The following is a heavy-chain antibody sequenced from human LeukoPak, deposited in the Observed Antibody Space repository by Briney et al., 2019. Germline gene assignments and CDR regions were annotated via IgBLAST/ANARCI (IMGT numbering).Heavy chain of an antibody. Sequence: SETLSLTCTVSGGSISSSSYYWDWIRQPPGKGLEWIGSIYYSGSTYYNPSLKSRVTISVDTSKNQFSLKLNSVTAADTAVYYCAKHSRSGYSAYENAFDIWGQGTMVIVSS. CDR3: AKHSRSGYSAYENAFDI. V-gene: IGHV4-39*01. CDR1: GGSISSSSYY. D-gene: IGHD5-12*01. J-gene: IGHJ3*02. CDR2: IYYSGST.